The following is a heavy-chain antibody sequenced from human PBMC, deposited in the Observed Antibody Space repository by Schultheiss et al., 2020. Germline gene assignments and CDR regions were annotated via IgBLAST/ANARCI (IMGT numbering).Heavy chain of an antibody. CDR3: ARYDAAVAGTGVDP. D-gene: IGHD6-19*01. Sequence: ASVKVSCKASGYTFTSYDINWVRQATGQGLEWMGWTNPNSGNTGYAQKFQGRVTMTRNTSISTAYMELSSLRSEDTAVYYCARYDAAVAGTGVDPWGQGTLVTVSS. CDR1: GYTFTSYD. J-gene: IGHJ5*02. V-gene: IGHV1-8*01. CDR2: TNPNSGNT.